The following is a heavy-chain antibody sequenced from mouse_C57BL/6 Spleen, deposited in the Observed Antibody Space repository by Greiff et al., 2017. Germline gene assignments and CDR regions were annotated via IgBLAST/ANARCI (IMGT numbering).Heavy chain of an antibody. V-gene: IGHV1-42*01. J-gene: IGHJ2*01. CDR2: INPSTGGT. CDR1: GYSFTGYY. Sequence: DVQLQESGPELVKPGASVKISCKASGYSFTGYYMNWVKQSPEKSLEWIGEINPSTGGTTYNQKFKAKATLTVDKSSSTAYMQLKSLTSEDSAVYYCARWETAQATDYWGQGTTLTVSS. D-gene: IGHD3-2*02. CDR3: ARWETAQATDY.